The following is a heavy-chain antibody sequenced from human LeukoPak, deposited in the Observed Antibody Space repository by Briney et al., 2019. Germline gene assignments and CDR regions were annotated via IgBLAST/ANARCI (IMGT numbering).Heavy chain of an antibody. CDR2: ISVYNGNT. Sequence: ASVKVSCKASGYTFTSYGISWVRQAPGQGLEWMGWISVYNGNTNYAQKLQGRVTMTTDTSTSTAYMELRSLRSDDTAVYYCARVSADDYYYYYYYMDVWGKGTTVTVSS. CDR1: GYTFTSYG. D-gene: IGHD1-1*01. J-gene: IGHJ6*03. CDR3: ARVSADDYYYYYYYMDV. V-gene: IGHV1-18*01.